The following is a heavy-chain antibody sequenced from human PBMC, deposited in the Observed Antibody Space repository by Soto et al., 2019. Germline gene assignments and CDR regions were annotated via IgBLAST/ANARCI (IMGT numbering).Heavy chain of an antibody. CDR3: ARSHYTYGLLIDY. CDR1: GDSITTNGYY. V-gene: IGHV4-39*01. D-gene: IGHD2-8*01. CDR2: VYWTGST. Sequence: KTSEPLSLSCSVSGDSITTNGYYWGWIRQPPGKGLQWIGNVYWTGSTFSHPSLTSRVFISVDTSKNEFSLRLTSVTAADTAVYYCARSHYTYGLLIDYWGPGTLVTVSS. J-gene: IGHJ4*02.